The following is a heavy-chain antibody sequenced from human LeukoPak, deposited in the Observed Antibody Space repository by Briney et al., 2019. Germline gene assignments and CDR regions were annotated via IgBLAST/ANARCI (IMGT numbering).Heavy chain of an antibody. V-gene: IGHV3-21*01. Sequence: GGSLRLSCAASGFTFSSYSMNWVRQAPGKGLEWVSSISSSSSYIYYADSVKGRFTISRDNAKNSLYLQMNSLRAEDTAVYYCARDFGYSYGPPGYWGQGTLVTVSS. J-gene: IGHJ4*02. CDR1: GFTFSSYS. CDR2: ISSSSSYI. CDR3: ARDFGYSYGPPGY. D-gene: IGHD5-18*01.